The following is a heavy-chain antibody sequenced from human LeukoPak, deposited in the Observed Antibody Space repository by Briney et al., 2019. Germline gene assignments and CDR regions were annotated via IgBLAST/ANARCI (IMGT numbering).Heavy chain of an antibody. V-gene: IGHV4-4*09. CDR1: GDSISSYY. D-gene: IGHD6-6*01. CDR3: ARLTRLSTSPDRYYLDY. J-gene: IGHJ4*02. CDR2: IYTSGGT. Sequence: SETLSLTCTVSGDSISSYYWSWIRQPPGQGLEWIGYIYTSGGTNYIPSLKGRVTISIDTSKNQFSLKLSSVTAADSAVYYCARLTRLSTSPDRYYLDYWGQGTLVIVSS.